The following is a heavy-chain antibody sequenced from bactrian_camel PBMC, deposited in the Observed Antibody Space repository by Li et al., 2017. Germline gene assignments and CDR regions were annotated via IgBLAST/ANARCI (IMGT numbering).Heavy chain of an antibody. D-gene: IGHD3*01. CDR2: TYVITGSK. Sequence: VQLVESGGGSVQTGGSLRLSCVASGDAYSRNFIGGVRQAPGKEREGIASTYVITGSKYYASSVQGRFSISQDSAKNMVYLQMNSLKPEDTGMYYCAAVYKAGLISRLIAADEYNYWGQGTQVTVS. CDR1: GDAYSRNF. CDR3: AAVYKAGLISRLIAADEYNY. J-gene: IGHJ4*01. V-gene: IGHV3S40*01.